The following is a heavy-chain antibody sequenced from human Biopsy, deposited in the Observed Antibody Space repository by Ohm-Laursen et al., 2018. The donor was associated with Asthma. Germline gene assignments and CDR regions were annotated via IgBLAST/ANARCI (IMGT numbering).Heavy chain of an antibody. D-gene: IGHD3-3*01. J-gene: IGHJ4*02. CDR3: ARDVMEWYLPAFDF. Sequence: SLRLSCAASGFVFSQSGMHWVRQTPGKGLEWVAVGGSYYDGGLKYYADSVNGRFTVSRDDSKNTLYLQMNSLRPDDTAVYYCARDVMEWYLPAFDFWGQGTLVTVSS. CDR1: GFVFSQSG. CDR2: GGSYYDGGLK. V-gene: IGHV3-30*03.